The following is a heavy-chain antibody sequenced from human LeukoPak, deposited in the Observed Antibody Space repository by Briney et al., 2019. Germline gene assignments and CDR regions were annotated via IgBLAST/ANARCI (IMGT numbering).Heavy chain of an antibody. Sequence: GGTLRLSCAASGFTFSSYAMSWVRQAPGKGLEWVSAISGSGGSTYYADSVKGRFTISRDNSKNTLYLQMNSLRAEDTAVYHCAKDRSNIAAAVNIDYWGQGTLVTVSS. CDR1: GFTFSSYA. D-gene: IGHD6-13*01. CDR3: AKDRSNIAAAVNIDY. V-gene: IGHV3-23*01. J-gene: IGHJ4*02. CDR2: ISGSGGST.